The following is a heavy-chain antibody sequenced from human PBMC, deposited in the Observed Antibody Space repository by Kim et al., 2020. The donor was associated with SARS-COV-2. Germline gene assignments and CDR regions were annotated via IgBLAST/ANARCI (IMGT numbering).Heavy chain of an antibody. Sequence: SETLSLTCTVSGGSITNFYWSWIRQSPEKGLEWLGYISDTGSSNYNPSLKGRLSMSVDTSKSQFSLKLNSMTAADTAVYFCARSSYGGNWNIDTWGQGTRVTVSS. D-gene: IGHD1-1*01. V-gene: IGHV4-59*08. J-gene: IGHJ5*02. CDR1: GGSITNFY. CDR3: ARSSYGGNWNIDT. CDR2: ISDTGSS.